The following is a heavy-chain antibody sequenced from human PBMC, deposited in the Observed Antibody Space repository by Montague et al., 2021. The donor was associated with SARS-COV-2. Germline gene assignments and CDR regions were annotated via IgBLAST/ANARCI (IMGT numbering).Heavy chain of an antibody. CDR2: TYPNKTT. CDR3: ARDDGAAYSLSGDYNWFDP. D-gene: IGHD1-26*01. J-gene: IGHJ5*02. V-gene: IGHV4-4*07. CDR1: GGSMRSYY. Sequence: SETLSPTCTVSGGSMRSYYWSWIRQSAEKGLEWIGRTYPNKTTTYNPSFESRVTMSVDTSKNLFSLSVKSVTAADTAVYYCARDDGAAYSLSGDYNWFDPWGQGILVTVSS.